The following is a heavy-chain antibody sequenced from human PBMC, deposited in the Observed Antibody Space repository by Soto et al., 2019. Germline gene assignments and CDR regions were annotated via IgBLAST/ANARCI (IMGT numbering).Heavy chain of an antibody. Sequence: ASVKVSCKASGYTFTSYGISWVRQAPGQGLEWMGWISAYNGNTNYAQKLQGRVTMTTDTSTSTAYMELRSLRSQDTAVYYCARDLGGCSAGSCRYNWFDPWGQGTLVTVSS. V-gene: IGHV1-18*04. J-gene: IGHJ5*02. CDR1: GYTFTSYG. D-gene: IGHD2-15*01. CDR2: ISAYNGNT. CDR3: ARDLGGCSAGSCRYNWFDP.